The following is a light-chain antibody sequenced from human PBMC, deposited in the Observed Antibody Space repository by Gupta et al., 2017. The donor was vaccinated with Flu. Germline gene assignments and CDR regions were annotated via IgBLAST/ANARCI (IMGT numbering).Light chain of an antibody. CDR1: TSDVCGYDS. V-gene: IGLV2-14*04. CDR2: DVS. J-gene: IGLJ2*01. CDR3: SSYTSTLAVT. Sequence: TSDVCGYDSVSWYQQRPGTAPKLMIYDVSNRPSGISSRFSGSKSGNTASLTISGLQAEDEADYYCSSYTSTLAVTFGGGTKLTVL.